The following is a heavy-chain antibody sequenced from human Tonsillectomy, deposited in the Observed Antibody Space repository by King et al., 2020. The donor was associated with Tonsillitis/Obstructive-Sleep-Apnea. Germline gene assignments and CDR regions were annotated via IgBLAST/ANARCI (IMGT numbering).Heavy chain of an antibody. CDR3: AWDYYGSGNGFDI. J-gene: IGHJ3*02. D-gene: IGHD3-10*01. CDR2: IYHSWSS. Sequence: LQLQESGPGLVKPSGTLSLTCAVSGYSISTSDWWSWVRQPPGKGLEWIGEIYHSWSSNYNPSLTSRVTISVDKSKNQFSLNLDSVTAAHTAIYYCAWDYYGSGNGFDIWGQGTMVTVSS. V-gene: IGHV4-4*02. CDR1: GYSISTSDW.